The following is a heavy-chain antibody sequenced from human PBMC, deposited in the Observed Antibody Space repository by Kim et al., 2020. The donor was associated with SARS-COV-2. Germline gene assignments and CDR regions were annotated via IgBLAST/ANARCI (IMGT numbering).Heavy chain of an antibody. CDR1: GFTFNSYS. V-gene: IGHV3-23*05. D-gene: IGHD3-9*01. Sequence: GGSLRLSCSASGFTFNSYSMTWVRQTPGKGLEWVSSVYHSGGWTTYADSVKGRFTISRDTSENTLFLEMHSLRVDDTAIYYCAKSAQVDWFFDAWGQGTL. CDR3: AKSAQVDWFFDA. CDR2: VYHSGGWT. J-gene: IGHJ4*02.